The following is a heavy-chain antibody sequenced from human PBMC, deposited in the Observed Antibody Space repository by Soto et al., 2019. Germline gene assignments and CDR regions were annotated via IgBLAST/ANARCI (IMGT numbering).Heavy chain of an antibody. CDR3: AHRRGGYNWHDGDFDY. D-gene: IGHD1-20*01. J-gene: IGHJ4*02. CDR1: GFSLSNGGEG. V-gene: IGHV2-5*01. CDR2: IYWNDDK. Sequence: QITLKESGPTLVKPTQTLTVTCTFSGFSLSNGGEGVGWIRQPPGKALEYLGVIYWNDDKRYSPSLKSRVTITKDTSKTQVVLTMTNMDPVDTATYYCAHRRGGYNWHDGDFDYWGQGTLVTVSS.